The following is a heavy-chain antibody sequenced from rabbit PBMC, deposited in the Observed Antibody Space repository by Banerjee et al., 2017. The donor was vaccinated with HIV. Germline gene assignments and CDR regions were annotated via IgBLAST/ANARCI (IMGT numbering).Heavy chain of an antibody. CDR1: GFDLSGYYY. J-gene: IGHJ4*01. CDR3: ARDVGSSIYMMNL. D-gene: IGHD8-1*01. Sequence: QSLEESGGGLVKPEGSLTLTCKASGFDLSGYYYMCWVRQAPGKGLEWIACIYVGSSGSIYYASWAKGRFTISKTSSTTVTLQMTSLTAADTATYFCARDVGSSIYMMNLWGPGTLVTVS. CDR2: IYVGSSGSI. V-gene: IGHV1S40*01.